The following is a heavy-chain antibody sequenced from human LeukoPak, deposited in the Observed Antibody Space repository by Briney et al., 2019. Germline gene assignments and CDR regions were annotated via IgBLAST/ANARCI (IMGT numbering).Heavy chain of an antibody. J-gene: IGHJ4*02. D-gene: IGHD5-12*01. CDR2: ITSSSGSI. CDR3: AREAYTGFDLEAFDS. CDR1: GFTFSSYS. V-gene: IGHV3-21*06. Sequence: GGSLRLCCAVSGFTFSSYSLNWVRQAPGKGLEWVSSITSSSGSIYYADSVKGRFTISRDNAKSSLYLQMNSLRVEDTAVYYCAREAYTGFDLEAFDSWGQGTRVTVSS.